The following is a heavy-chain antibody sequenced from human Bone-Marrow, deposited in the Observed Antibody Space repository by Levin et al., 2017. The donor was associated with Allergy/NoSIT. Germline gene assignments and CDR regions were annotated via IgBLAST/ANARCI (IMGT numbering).Heavy chain of an antibody. J-gene: IGHJ4*02. D-gene: IGHD3-9*01. CDR1: GGSINSGDSY. CDR3: ARLSLIFYDILTGYYSPIGTFDY. CDR2: IYYSGST. Sequence: SETLSLTCNVSGGSINSGDSYWSWIRQPPGKGLEWIGYIYYSGSTYSNPSLKSRITISIDTSKSQFSLQLSSVTAADTGVYYCARLSLIFYDILTGYYSPIGTFDYWGQGTLVTVSS. V-gene: IGHV4-30-4*01.